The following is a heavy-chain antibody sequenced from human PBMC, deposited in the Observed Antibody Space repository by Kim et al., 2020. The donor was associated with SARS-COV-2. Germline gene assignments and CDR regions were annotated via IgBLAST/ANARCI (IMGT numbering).Heavy chain of an antibody. J-gene: IGHJ1*01. V-gene: IGHV3-23*01. Sequence: GGSLRLSCAASGFSFNNYAMSWVRQAPGKGLEGVSGIRDSGGSREDADSVKGRFSISRDNSKNKLYLQMDSLRAEDTAVYYCAKVTSGSSGWFEYFQYWGQGTLVTVSS. CDR3: AKVTSGSSGWFEYFQY. CDR2: IRDSGGSR. CDR1: GFSFNNYA. D-gene: IGHD6-19*01.